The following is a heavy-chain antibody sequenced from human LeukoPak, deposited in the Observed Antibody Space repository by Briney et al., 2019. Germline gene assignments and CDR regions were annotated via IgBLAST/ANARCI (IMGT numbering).Heavy chain of an antibody. Sequence: SETLSLTCTVSRGSISSSSYYWGWIRQPPGKGLEWIRSIYYSGSTYHNPSLKIRATISVDTSKNQFFLKLRSVTAADTAVYYCARTYYDILTGHSPHFDYWGQGTLVTVSS. V-gene: IGHV4-39*01. CDR3: ARTYYDILTGHSPHFDY. D-gene: IGHD3-9*01. CDR2: IYYSGST. CDR1: RGSISSSSYY. J-gene: IGHJ4*02.